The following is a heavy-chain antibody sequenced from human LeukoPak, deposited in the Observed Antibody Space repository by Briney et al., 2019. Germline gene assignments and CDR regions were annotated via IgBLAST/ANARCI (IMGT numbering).Heavy chain of an antibody. CDR2: IYYSGST. V-gene: IGHV4-31*03. Sequence: PSQTLSLTCTVSGGSISSGGYYWSWIRQHPGKGLEWIGYIYYSGSTDYNPSLKSRVTISLDTSKSQFSLKLSSVTAADTAVYYCARHDPIVGTPDAFDIWGQGTMVTVSS. CDR3: ARHDPIVGTPDAFDI. CDR1: GGSISSGGYY. D-gene: IGHD1-26*01. J-gene: IGHJ3*02.